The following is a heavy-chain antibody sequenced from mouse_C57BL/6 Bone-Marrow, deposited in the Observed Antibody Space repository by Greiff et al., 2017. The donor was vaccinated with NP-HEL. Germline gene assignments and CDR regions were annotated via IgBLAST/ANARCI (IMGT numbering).Heavy chain of an antibody. V-gene: IGHV1-81*01. Sequence: VKLQESGAELARPGASVKLSCKASGYTFTSYGISWVKQRTGQGLEWIGEIYPRSGNTYYNEKFKGKATLTADKSSSTAYMELRSLTSEDSAVYFCARDRLDAMDYWGQGTSVTVSS. CDR3: ARDRLDAMDY. D-gene: IGHD2-14*01. J-gene: IGHJ4*01. CDR2: IYPRSGNT. CDR1: GYTFTSYG.